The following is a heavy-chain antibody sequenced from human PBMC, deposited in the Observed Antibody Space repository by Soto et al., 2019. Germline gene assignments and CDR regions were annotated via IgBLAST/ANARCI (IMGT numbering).Heavy chain of an antibody. D-gene: IGHD6-6*01. CDR2: ISYDGSNK. CDR3: ARDQQLATYYYYYGMDV. CDR1: GVTLRSYA. J-gene: IGHJ6*02. Sequence: RICSAACGVTLRSYAMHWVRKETGKGLEWVAVISYDGSNKYYADSVKGRFTISRDNSKNTLYLQMNSLRAEDTAVYYCARDQQLATYYYYYGMDVWGQGTTVTVSS. V-gene: IGHV3-30-3*01.